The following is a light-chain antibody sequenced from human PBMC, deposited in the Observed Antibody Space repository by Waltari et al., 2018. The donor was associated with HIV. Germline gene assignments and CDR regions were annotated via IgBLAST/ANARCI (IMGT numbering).Light chain of an antibody. V-gene: IGLV3-19*01. CDR1: SLRSYY. CDR3: NSRDSSGNHVV. J-gene: IGLJ2*01. Sequence: SSELTQDPAVSVALGQTVRITCQGASLRSYYASWYQQKPGQAPVLVIFGKNDRPSGLPDRFSGSDSGKTASLTITGAQAEDEADYYCNSRDSSGNHVVFGGGTKLTVL. CDR2: GKN.